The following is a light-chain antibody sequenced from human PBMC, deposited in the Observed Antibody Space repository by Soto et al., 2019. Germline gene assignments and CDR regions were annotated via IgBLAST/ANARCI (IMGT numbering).Light chain of an antibody. V-gene: IGKV2-30*02. J-gene: IGKJ5*01. Sequence: DVVMTQSPLSLPVTLGQPASISCRSNQSLVHSDGIAYFSWFQXRQGRSPRRXIYKVSNRDSGVPARFSGSGSGTDFALKISRVEAEDGGVYDCMQGIHWPITFGQGTRLEIK. CDR1: QSLVHSDGIAY. CDR3: MQGIHWPIT. CDR2: KVS.